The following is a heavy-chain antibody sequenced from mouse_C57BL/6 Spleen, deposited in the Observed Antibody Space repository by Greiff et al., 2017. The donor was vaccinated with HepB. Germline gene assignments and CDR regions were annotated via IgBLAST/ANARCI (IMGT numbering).Heavy chain of an antibody. V-gene: IGHV2-6-1*01. CDR1: GFSLTSYG. CDR3: ARHDWGSSYGFAY. Sequence: VQLQQSGPGLVAPSQSLSITCTVSGFSLTSYGVHWVRQPPGKGLEWLVVIWSDGSTTYNSALKSRLSISKDNSKSQVFLKMNSLQTDDTAMYYCARHDWGSSYGFAYWGQGTLVTVSA. D-gene: IGHD1-1*01. J-gene: IGHJ3*01. CDR2: IWSDGST.